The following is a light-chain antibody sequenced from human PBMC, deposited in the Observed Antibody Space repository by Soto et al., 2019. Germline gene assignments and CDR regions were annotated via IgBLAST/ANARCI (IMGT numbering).Light chain of an antibody. J-gene: IGKJ2*02. CDR1: QSISSW. Sequence: DIQMTQSPSTLSASVGDRITITCRASQSISSWLAWYQQKPGKAPELLIYKALSLESGAPSRFSGSGSGTEFTLTLSSLHPDDFATYYCQQYNSYSRTFGQGTRLEIK. CDR3: QQYNSYSRT. CDR2: KAL. V-gene: IGKV1-5*03.